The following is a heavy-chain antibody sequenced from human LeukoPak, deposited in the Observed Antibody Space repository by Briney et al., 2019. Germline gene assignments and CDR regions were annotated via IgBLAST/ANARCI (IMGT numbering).Heavy chain of an antibody. Sequence: ASVKVSCKASGDTFSSYGISWVRQAPGQGLEWMGGIIPFFGTASYAQNFQGRVTMTRDTSTSTVYMELSSLRSEDTAVYYCARAGYCSGGSCYDYWGQGTLVTVSS. J-gene: IGHJ4*02. D-gene: IGHD2-15*01. CDR3: ARAGYCSGGSCYDY. CDR1: GDTFSSYG. V-gene: IGHV1-69*05. CDR2: IIPFFGTA.